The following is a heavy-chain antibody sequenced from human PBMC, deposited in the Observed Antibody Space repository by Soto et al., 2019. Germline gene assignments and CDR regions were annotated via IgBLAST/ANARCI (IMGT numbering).Heavy chain of an antibody. D-gene: IGHD3-10*01. CDR3: AGHYGSGSTGVGY. CDR1: GGTFSSYT. V-gene: IGHV1-69*02. CDR2: IIPILGIA. J-gene: IGHJ4*02. Sequence: QVQLVQSGAEVKKPGSSVKVSCKASGGTFSSYTISWVRQAPGQGLEWMGRIIPILGIANYAQKFQGRVTITADKTTSTAYMELSSLRSEDTAGYYCAGHYGSGSTGVGYWGQGTLVTVSS.